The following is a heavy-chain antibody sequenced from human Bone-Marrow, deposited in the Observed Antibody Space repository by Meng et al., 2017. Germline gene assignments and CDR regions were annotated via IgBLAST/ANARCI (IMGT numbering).Heavy chain of an antibody. J-gene: IGHJ4*02. CDR1: GFSVYIYE. V-gene: IGHV3-48*03. Sequence: GESLKISCAASGFSVYIYEMIWVRQAPGKGLECVSYISSSGSPMYYADSVKGRFTISRDNAKNSLYLQMNSLRAEDTAVYYCARDEERITMVRGVMGYWGQGTLVTVSS. D-gene: IGHD3-10*01. CDR3: ARDEERITMVRGVMGY. CDR2: ISSSGSPM.